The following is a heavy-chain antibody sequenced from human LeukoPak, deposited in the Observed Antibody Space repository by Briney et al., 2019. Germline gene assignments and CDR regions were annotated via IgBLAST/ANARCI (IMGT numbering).Heavy chain of an antibody. D-gene: IGHD6-13*01. Sequence: HGESLKISCKGSGYTFTTYWIGWVRQMPGKGLEWVGIIYPGDSDPRYSPSFQGQVTISADKSISTAYLQWSSLKASDSAMHYCARHGLGSSWFGFDYWGQGTLVTVSS. V-gene: IGHV5-51*01. J-gene: IGHJ4*02. CDR1: GYTFTTYW. CDR3: ARHGLGSSWFGFDY. CDR2: IYPGDSDP.